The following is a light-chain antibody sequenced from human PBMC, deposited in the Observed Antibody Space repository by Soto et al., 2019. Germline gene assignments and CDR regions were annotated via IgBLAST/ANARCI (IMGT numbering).Light chain of an antibody. Sequence: AIQVTQSPSSLSASVGDRGTITCRASQGIRNELSWYQQKPGKAPKFLIFAASNLQSGVPSRFSGSGSGTDFTLTISSLQPEDFATYFCLQDDDYPFTFGGGTKVDIK. J-gene: IGKJ4*01. CDR2: AAS. V-gene: IGKV1-6*01. CDR1: QGIRNE. CDR3: LQDDDYPFT.